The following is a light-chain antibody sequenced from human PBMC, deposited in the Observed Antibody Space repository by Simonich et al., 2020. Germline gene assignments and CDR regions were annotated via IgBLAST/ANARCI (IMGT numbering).Light chain of an antibody. CDR3: QQSYSTPYT. CDR1: QSIRSY. J-gene: IGKJ2*01. Sequence: DIQMPQSPSSLSASVGDRVTITCRASQSIRSYLNWYQQKPGVAPKLLIYAASSLQSGVPSRFSGSGSGTDFTLTISSLQPEDFATYYCQQSYSTPYTFGQGTKLEIK. CDR2: AAS. V-gene: IGKV1-39*01.